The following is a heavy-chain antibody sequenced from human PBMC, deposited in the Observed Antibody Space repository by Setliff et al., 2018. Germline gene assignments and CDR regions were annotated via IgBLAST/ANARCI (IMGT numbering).Heavy chain of an antibody. V-gene: IGHV3-48*01. D-gene: IGHD2-21*02. J-gene: IGHJ6*02. Sequence: SLRLSCAASGFTFSSYGMNWVRQAPGKGLEWLSYISSSSTTIFYGDSVKGRFTISRDNSENTLYLQMNSLRAEDTAVYYCARNWATAQHYYYGMDVWGQGTTVTVSS. CDR2: ISSSSTTI. CDR1: GFTFSSYG. CDR3: ARNWATAQHYYYGMDV.